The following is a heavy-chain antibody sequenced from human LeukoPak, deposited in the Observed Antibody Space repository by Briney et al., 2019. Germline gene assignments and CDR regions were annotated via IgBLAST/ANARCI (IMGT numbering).Heavy chain of an antibody. D-gene: IGHD6-19*01. CDR3: ARGRGIAVTGTTSFQH. Sequence: SETLSLTCTVSGGSISSYYWSWIRQPPGKWLEWNGYIYYSGRTNYNPSLKSRVTMSVDTSKNQFSLNLSSVTAADTAVYYCARGRGIAVTGTTSFQHWGQGTLVTV. CDR1: GGSISSYY. V-gene: IGHV4-59*08. CDR2: IYYSGRT. J-gene: IGHJ1*01.